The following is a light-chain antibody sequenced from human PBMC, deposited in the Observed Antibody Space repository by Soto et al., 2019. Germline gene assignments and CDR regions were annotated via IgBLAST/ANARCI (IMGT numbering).Light chain of an antibody. J-gene: IGKJ1*01. CDR2: GAS. Sequence: IVMTQSPATLSASPGDRVTLSCRASLTINNDIAWYQHKPGQAPRLLIFGASSSATGVPGRFSGSGFGTEFTISISSLQSEDFAVYYCQQYNERPPWTFGQGTKVEMK. CDR3: QQYNERPPWT. CDR1: LTINND. V-gene: IGKV3-15*01.